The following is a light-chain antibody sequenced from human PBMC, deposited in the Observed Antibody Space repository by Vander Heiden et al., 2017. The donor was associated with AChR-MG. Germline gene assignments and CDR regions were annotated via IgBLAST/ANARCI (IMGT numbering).Light chain of an antibody. Sequence: EFALTQPPATLSLSPGERATLSCRASQTVSSYLAWYQQKPGQAPKLLIYDTSNRATGIPARFSGSGSGTDFTLTISSLEPEDFAIYYCRQRSNWPLTFGGGTKVEIK. CDR1: QTVSSY. J-gene: IGKJ4*01. CDR2: DTS. CDR3: RQRSNWPLT. V-gene: IGKV3-11*01.